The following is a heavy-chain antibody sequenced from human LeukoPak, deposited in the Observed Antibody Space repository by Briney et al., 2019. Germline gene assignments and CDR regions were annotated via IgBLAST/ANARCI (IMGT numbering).Heavy chain of an antibody. V-gene: IGHV3-11*04. CDR2: ISSSGSTI. D-gene: IGHD3-22*01. Sequence: PGGSLRLSRAASGFTFSDYYMSWIRQAPGKGLEWVSYISSSGSTIYYADSVKGRFALSRDNAKNSLYLQMNSLRAEDTAVYYCARDHHRRLYDSQARNTFDIWGQGTMVTVSS. CDR3: ARDHHRRLYDSQARNTFDI. CDR1: GFTFSDYY. J-gene: IGHJ3*02.